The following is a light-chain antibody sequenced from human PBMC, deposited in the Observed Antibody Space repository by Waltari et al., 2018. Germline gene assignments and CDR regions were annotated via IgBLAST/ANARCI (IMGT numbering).Light chain of an antibody. CDR1: QSISSY. CDR3: QQSYSTPYP. Sequence: DIQMTQSPSSLSASVGDRVTITCRASQSISSYLHWYQQKPGKAPKLLIYAASSLQSGVPSRFRGSASGTDCTLTISSLQPEDFATYYCQQSYSTPYPFGQGTKLEIK. J-gene: IGKJ2*01. V-gene: IGKV1-39*01. CDR2: AAS.